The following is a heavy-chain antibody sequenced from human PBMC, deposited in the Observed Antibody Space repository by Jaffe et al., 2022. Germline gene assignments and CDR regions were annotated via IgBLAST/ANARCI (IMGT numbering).Heavy chain of an antibody. CDR2: IYWDDDK. V-gene: IGHV2-5*02. CDR1: GFSLSTSGVG. J-gene: IGHJ3*02. D-gene: IGHD3-10*01. CDR3: AHIQPNVLLWFGELFGAFDI. Sequence: QITLKESGPTLVKPTQTLTLTCTFSGFSLSTSGVGVGWIRQPPGKALEWLALIYWDDDKRYSPSLKSRLTITKDTSKNQVVLTMTNMDPVDTATYYCAHIQPNVLLWFGELFGAFDIWGQGTMVTVSS.